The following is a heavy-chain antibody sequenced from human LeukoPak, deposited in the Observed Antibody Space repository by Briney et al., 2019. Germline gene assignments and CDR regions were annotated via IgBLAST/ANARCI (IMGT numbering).Heavy chain of an antibody. D-gene: IGHD3-22*01. V-gene: IGHV4-34*01. CDR3: ARVTALYYYDSSGYRYFQH. CDR2: INHSGST. Sequence: SETPSLTCAVYGGSFSGYYWSWIRQPPGKGLEWIGEINHSGSTNYNPSLKSRVTISVDTSKNQFSLKLSSVTAADTAVYYCARVTALYYYDSSGYRYFQHWGQGTLVTVSS. CDR1: GGSFSGYY. J-gene: IGHJ1*01.